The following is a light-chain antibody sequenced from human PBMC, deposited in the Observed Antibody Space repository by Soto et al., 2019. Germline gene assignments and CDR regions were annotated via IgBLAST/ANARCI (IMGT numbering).Light chain of an antibody. V-gene: IGKV3-11*01. CDR3: QQRMIWPPIT. Sequence: VVLTQSPAILSLSPGERATLSCRASQSVNTYLAWLQQRPGQAPRLLIYDASNRATGIPARFSGSGSGTDFTLTISSLEPEDFAVYYCQQRMIWPPITFGQGTRLEMK. J-gene: IGKJ5*01. CDR1: QSVNTY. CDR2: DAS.